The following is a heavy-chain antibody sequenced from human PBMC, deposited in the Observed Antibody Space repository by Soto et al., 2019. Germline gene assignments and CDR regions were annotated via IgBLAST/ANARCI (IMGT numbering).Heavy chain of an antibody. Sequence: SGPTLVNPTQTLTLTCTFSGFSLSTSGLCVSWIRQPPGKALEWLARIDWDDDKYYSTSLKTRPTISKDTSKNQVVLTMTNMDPVDTATYYCARTRIAAAGHYYYYGMDVWGQGTTVTV. D-gene: IGHD6-13*01. J-gene: IGHJ6*02. V-gene: IGHV2-70*11. CDR2: IDWDDDK. CDR1: GFSLSTSGLC. CDR3: ARTRIAAAGHYYYYGMDV.